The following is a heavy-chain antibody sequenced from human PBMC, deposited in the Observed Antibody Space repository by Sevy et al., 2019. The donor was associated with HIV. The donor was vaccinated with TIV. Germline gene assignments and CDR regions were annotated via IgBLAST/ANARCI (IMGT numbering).Heavy chain of an antibody. J-gene: IGHJ6*03. CDR3: ASEVIGYCSSTSCYVFVGSYYYYYMDV. CDR2: IYTSGST. CDR1: GGSISSYY. Sequence: SETLSLTCTVSGGSISSYYWSWIRQPAGKGLEWIGRIYTSGSTNYNPSLKSRVTMSVDTSKNQFSLKLSSVTAADTAVYYCASEVIGYCSSTSCYVFVGSYYYYYMDVWGQGTTVTVSS. D-gene: IGHD2-2*01. V-gene: IGHV4-4*07.